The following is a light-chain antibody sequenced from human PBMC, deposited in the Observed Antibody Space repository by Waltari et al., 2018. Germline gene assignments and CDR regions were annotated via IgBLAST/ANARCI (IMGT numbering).Light chain of an antibody. V-gene: IGKV2-30*01. CDR1: QTLLNTDGNVY. Sequence: DLVVTQSPVTLAVTLGQSASISCTSSQTLLNTDGNVYLNWFHQRPDQSPRRLIFQVSKRDAGVPDRFRGSGSGTDFTLTISCLQSEDFATYYCQQYYSFPWTFGQGTKVEIK. CDR3: QQYYSFPWT. J-gene: IGKJ1*01. CDR2: QVS.